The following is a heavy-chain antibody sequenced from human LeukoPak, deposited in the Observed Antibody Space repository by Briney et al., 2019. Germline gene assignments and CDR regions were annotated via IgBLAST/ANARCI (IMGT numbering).Heavy chain of an antibody. J-gene: IGHJ4*02. CDR3: ARDRVGYPKYYFDY. D-gene: IGHD5-12*01. CDR1: GFTFSSYS. V-gene: IGHV3-48*02. Sequence: GRSLRLSCAASGFTFSSYSMNWVCQAPGKGLEWVSYISSSSSAIYYADSVKGRFTISRDNAKNSLYLQMNSLRDEDTAVYYCARDRVGYPKYYFDYWGQGTLVTVSS. CDR2: ISSSSSAI.